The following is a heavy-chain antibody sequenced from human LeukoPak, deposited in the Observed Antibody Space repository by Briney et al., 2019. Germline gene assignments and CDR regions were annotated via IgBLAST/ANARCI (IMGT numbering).Heavy chain of an antibody. CDR1: GFTFSSYA. V-gene: IGHV3-23*01. CDR3: AKEDIVATLTPDY. Sequence: PGGSLRLSCAASGFTFSSYAMNWVRQAPGKGLEWVSSISSSSSYIYYADSVKGRFTISRDNSKNTLYLQMNSLRAEDTAVYYCAKEDIVATLTPDYWGQGTLVTVSS. J-gene: IGHJ4*02. D-gene: IGHD5-12*01. CDR2: ISSSSSYI.